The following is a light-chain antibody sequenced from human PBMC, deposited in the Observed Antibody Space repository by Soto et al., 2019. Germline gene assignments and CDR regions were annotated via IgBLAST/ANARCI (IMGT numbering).Light chain of an antibody. CDR3: QQYGGARWT. J-gene: IGKJ1*01. CDR1: QSVVTNS. CDR2: GAS. V-gene: IGKV3-20*01. Sequence: EIVLTQSPGTLSLSPGERATLSCRASQSVVTNSLAWYQQKPGQAPRLIIYGASNRATGIPDRFSGRGSGTDFTLTISRLEPGDCAVYYCQQYGGARWTFGQGTKVDIK.